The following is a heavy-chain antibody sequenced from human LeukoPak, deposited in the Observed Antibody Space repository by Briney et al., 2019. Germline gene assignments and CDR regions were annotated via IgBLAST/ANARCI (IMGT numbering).Heavy chain of an antibody. CDR3: ATDGGNFDY. CDR1: GGSISSYY. CDR2: IYYSGST. Sequence: SETLSLTCSVSGGSISSYYWSWIRQPPGKGLEWIGSIYYSGSTYYNPSHKSRVTISVDTSKNQFSLKLSSVTAADTAVYYCATDGGNFDYWGQGTLVTVSS. V-gene: IGHV4-59*05. D-gene: IGHD2-15*01. J-gene: IGHJ4*02.